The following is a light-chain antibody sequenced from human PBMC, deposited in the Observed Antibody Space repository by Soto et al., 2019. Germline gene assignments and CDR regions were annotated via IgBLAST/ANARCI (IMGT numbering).Light chain of an antibody. V-gene: IGLV2-14*03. Sequence: QSVLSQPASVSGSPGQSITIFGTGTSSDVGAYKFVSWYRHHPGRAPQVMIYDVTNRPSGVSSRFSGSKSGNTASLTISGLQPEDEGDYYCSSYSSTSTPWVFGGGTKVTVL. J-gene: IGLJ3*02. CDR1: SSDVGAYKF. CDR3: SSYSSTSTPWV. CDR2: DVT.